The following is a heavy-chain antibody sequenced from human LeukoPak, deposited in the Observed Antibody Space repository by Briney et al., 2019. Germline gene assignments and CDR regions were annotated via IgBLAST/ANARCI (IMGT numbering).Heavy chain of an antibody. CDR1: GGSFSGYY. CDR2: INHSGST. Sequence: SETLSLTCAVYGGSFSGYYWSWIRQPPGKGLEWIGEINHSGSTNYNPSLKSRVTISVDTSKNQFSLKLSSVTAADTAVYYCARAVGDIVVVPAARPWFDPWGQGTQVTVSS. J-gene: IGHJ5*02. CDR3: ARAVGDIVVVPAARPWFDP. D-gene: IGHD2-2*01. V-gene: IGHV4-34*01.